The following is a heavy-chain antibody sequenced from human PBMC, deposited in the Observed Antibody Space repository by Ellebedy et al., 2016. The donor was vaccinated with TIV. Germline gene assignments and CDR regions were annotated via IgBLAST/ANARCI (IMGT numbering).Heavy chain of an antibody. V-gene: IGHV4-39*01. CDR3: AKVGASTFGYYYYGMDV. CDR1: GGSISSSSYY. D-gene: IGHD1-26*01. CDR2: IYYSGST. Sequence: MPGGSLRLSCTVSGGSISSSSYYWGWIRQPPGKGLEWIGTIYYSGSTYYNPSLNSRVTISVDTSKNQFSLKLRSVTAADTAVYYCAKVGASTFGYYYYGMDVWGQGTTVTVSS. J-gene: IGHJ6*02.